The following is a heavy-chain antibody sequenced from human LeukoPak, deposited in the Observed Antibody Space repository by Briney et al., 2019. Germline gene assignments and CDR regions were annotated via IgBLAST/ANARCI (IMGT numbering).Heavy chain of an antibody. V-gene: IGHV1-69*13. J-gene: IGHJ6*02. CDR2: IIPIFGTA. D-gene: IGHD2-2*01. CDR3: ARVGCSSTSCPRLYYYYGMDV. CDR1: GGTFSSYA. Sequence: SVKVSCKASGGTFSSYAISWVRQAPGQGLEWMGGIIPIFGTANYAQKFQGRVTITADEPTSTAYMELSSLRSEDTAVYYCARVGCSSTSCPRLYYYYGMDVWGQGTTVTVSS.